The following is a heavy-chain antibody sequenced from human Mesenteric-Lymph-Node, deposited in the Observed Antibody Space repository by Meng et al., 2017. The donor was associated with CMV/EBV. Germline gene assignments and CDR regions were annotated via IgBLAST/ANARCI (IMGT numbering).Heavy chain of an antibody. J-gene: IGHJ4*02. Sequence: GESLKISCAASGFTFSSYWMTWVRQAPGKGLEWVATIKQDGSDKYYVDSVKGRFTISRDNAKNSLYLQMNSLRAEDTAVYYCASDRSGYYSAFWGQGTLVTVSS. CDR1: GFTFSSYW. CDR2: IKQDGSDK. CDR3: ASDRSGYYSAF. D-gene: IGHD3-22*01. V-gene: IGHV3-7*01.